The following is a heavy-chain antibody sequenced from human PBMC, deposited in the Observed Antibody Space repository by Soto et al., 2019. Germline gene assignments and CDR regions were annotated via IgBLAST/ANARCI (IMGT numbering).Heavy chain of an antibody. CDR3: ARVVPAAMLYYYYMDV. CDR1: GFTFSSYW. CDR2: INSDGSST. V-gene: IGHV3-74*01. J-gene: IGHJ6*03. Sequence: PGGSLRLSCAASGFTFSSYWMHWVRQAPGKGLVLVSRINSDGSSTSYADSVKGRFTISRDNAKNTLYLQMNSLRAEDTAVYYCARVVPAAMLYYYYMDVWGKGTTVTVSS. D-gene: IGHD2-2*01.